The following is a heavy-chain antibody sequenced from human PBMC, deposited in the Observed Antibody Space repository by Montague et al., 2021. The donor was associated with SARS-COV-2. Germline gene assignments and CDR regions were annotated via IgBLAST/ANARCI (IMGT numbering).Heavy chain of an antibody. CDR2: IYYRGTT. D-gene: IGHD5-24*01. CDR3: AREDRWNWFDP. J-gene: IGHJ5*02. CDR1: GGSISSDY. V-gene: IGHV4-59*01. Sequence: SETLSLTCGVSGGSISSDYWSWIRQSPGKGLEWIGYIYYRGTTNYNPSLKSRVTFSVDTSKNPFSLKLISVPAADTAVYFCAREDRWNWFDPWGQGVLVTVSS.